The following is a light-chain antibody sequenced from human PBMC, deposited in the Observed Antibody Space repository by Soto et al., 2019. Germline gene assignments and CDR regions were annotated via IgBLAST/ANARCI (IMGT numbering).Light chain of an antibody. Sequence: EIVLTQSPATLSLSPGERAALSCRASQSVSGSYLAWYQQKPDQAPRLVIYDASSRATGIPDRFSGSGSGADFTLTISRLEPEDFAVYYCQQYASSPRTFGQGTKVDIK. CDR1: QSVSGSY. V-gene: IGKV3-20*01. J-gene: IGKJ1*01. CDR2: DAS. CDR3: QQYASSPRT.